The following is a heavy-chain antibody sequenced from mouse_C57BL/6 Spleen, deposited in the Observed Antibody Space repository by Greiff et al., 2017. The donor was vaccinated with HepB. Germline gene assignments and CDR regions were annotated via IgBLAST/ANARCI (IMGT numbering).Heavy chain of an antibody. J-gene: IGHJ4*01. CDR1: GFTFSDYY. D-gene: IGHD3-2*02. CDR3: ARDQGVYAMDY. V-gene: IGHV5-16*01. Sequence: EVQLKESEGGLVQPGSSMKLSCTASGFTFSDYYMAWVRQVPEKGLEWVANINYDGSSTYYLDSLKSRFIISRDNAKNILYLQMSSLKSEDTATYYCARDQGVYAMDYWGQGTSVTVSS. CDR2: INYDGSST.